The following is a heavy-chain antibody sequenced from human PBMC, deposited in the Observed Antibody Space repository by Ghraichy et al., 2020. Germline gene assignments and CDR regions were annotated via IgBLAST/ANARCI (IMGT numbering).Heavy chain of an antibody. CDR3: ARSHTLYDALDI. V-gene: IGHV3-9*01. Sequence: ALRLSCAASGFTFGNYAMNWVRQAPGKGLEWVSGISWNSGDIGYADSVKGRFTISRDNAKNSLYLQMNSLKAEDTALYYCARSHTLYDALDIWGQGTRVTVSS. J-gene: IGHJ3*02. CDR2: ISWNSGDI. D-gene: IGHD2-15*01. CDR1: GFTFGNYA.